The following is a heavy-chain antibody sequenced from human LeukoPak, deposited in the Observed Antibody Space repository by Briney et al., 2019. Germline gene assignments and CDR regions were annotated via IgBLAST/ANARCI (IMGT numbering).Heavy chain of an antibody. CDR3: ARDGSNWSNDYYHGVDV. V-gene: IGHV4-59*02. CDR1: GDSVTTYY. D-gene: IGHD4-11*01. J-gene: IGHJ6*02. CDR2: VYYSASA. Sequence: PETLSLTCTVSGDSVTTYYWSWIRQPPGKGLEWLGYVYYSASATYNPSLKSRVTISVDTSKNQFSLRLSSVTAADTAVYYCARDGSNWSNDYYHGVDVWGQGTTVTVSS.